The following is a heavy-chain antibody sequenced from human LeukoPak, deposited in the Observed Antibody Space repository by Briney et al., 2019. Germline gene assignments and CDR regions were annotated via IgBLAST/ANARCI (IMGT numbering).Heavy chain of an antibody. V-gene: IGHV3-23*01. J-gene: IGHJ4*02. D-gene: IGHD6-13*01. CDR1: GFTFSSYA. CDR3: AKVHSSSWYNFDY. CDR2: ISGSGGTT. Sequence: GGSLRLSCAASGFTFSSYAMSWVRQAPGKGLEWVSAISGSGGTTYYADSVKGRFTISRDNSKNTLFLQMNSLRAEDTAVYYCAKVHSSSWYNFDYWGQGTLVTVSS.